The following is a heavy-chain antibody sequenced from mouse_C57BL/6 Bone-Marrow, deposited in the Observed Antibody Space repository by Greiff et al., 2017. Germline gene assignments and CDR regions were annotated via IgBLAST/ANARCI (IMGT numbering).Heavy chain of an antibody. CDR1: GFTFSSYG. J-gene: IGHJ4*01. CDR3: ASLSTVVAYYYAMDD. V-gene: IGHV5-6*01. Sequence: EVKLMESGGDLVKPGGSLKLSCAASGFTFSSYGMSWVRQTPDKRLEWVATISSGGSYTYYPDSVKGRFTISSDNAKNTLYLQMSSLKSEDTAMYYCASLSTVVAYYYAMDDWGQGTSVTVSS. CDR2: ISSGGSYT. D-gene: IGHD1-1*01.